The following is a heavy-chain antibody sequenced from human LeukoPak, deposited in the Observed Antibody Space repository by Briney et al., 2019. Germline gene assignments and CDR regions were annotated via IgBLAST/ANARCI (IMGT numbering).Heavy chain of an antibody. J-gene: IGHJ4*02. CDR2: ISTSSIYI. Sequence: GGSLRLSCAASGFTFSSYSMNWVRQAPGKGLEWVSSISTSSIYIYYADSVKGRFTISRDNAKNSLFLQMSGLRADDTAVYYCARDTNGDSDYWGQGTLVTVSS. CDR3: ARDTNGDSDY. CDR1: GFTFSSYS. D-gene: IGHD4-17*01. V-gene: IGHV3-21*01.